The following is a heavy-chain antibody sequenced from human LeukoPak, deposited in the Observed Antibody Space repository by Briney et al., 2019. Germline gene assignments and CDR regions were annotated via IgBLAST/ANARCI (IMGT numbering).Heavy chain of an antibody. D-gene: IGHD2-2*01. CDR2: IYPGDSDT. CDR1: GYNFTNYW. CDR3: ARGRRDIVVDFDP. V-gene: IGHV5-51*01. Sequence: GESLKISCKGPGYNFTNYWIAWVRQMPGKGLEWMGIIYPGDSDTTYSPSFQGQATISADKSISTAYLQWSSLKASDTAMYYCARGRRDIVVDFDPWGQGTLVTVSS. J-gene: IGHJ5*02.